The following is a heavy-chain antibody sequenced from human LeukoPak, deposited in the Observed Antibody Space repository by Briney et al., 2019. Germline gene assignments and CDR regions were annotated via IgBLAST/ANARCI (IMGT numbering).Heavy chain of an antibody. Sequence: PGRSLRLSCAASGFTFSSYGMHWVRQAPGKGLEWVAVISYDGSNKYYADSVKGRFTISRENTKNTLYLQMNSLRAEDTAVYYCARQRDYGVSFDIWGQGTMVTVSS. CDR1: GFTFSSYG. CDR3: ARQRDYGVSFDI. D-gene: IGHD4-17*01. J-gene: IGHJ3*02. V-gene: IGHV3-30*03. CDR2: ISYDGSNK.